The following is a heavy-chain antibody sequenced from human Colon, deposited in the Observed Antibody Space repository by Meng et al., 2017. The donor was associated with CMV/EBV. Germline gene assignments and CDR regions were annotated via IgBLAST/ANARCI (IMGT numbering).Heavy chain of an antibody. CDR1: GFGVSGNY. Sequence: LTGAASGFGVSGNYMSWVRQAPGKGLEWVSVIYSGQSTNYRESVKGRFTISRDSSKNTLYLQMNSLRPEDTAVYYCAKLGFGERPFDFWGLGTLVTVSS. J-gene: IGHJ4*02. D-gene: IGHD3-10*01. CDR3: AKLGFGERPFDF. CDR2: IYSGQST. V-gene: IGHV3-66*02.